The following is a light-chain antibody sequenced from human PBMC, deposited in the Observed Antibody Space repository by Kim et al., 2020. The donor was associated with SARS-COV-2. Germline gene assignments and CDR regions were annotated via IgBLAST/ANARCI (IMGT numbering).Light chain of an antibody. CDR3: QQYDNLTIT. CDR1: QEISNY. CDR2: DAS. Sequence: ASVGDRVTITCQASQEISNYLNWYQQKPGKAPKLLIYDASNLETGVPSRFSGSGSGTDFTFTINSLQPEDIATYYCQQYDNLTITFGQGTRLEIK. J-gene: IGKJ5*01. V-gene: IGKV1-33*01.